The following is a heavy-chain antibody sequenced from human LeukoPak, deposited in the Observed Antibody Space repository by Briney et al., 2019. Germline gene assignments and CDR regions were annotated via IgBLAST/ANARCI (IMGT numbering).Heavy chain of an antibody. CDR2: INWNGGST. J-gene: IGHJ4*02. V-gene: IGHV3-20*04. CDR3: ARDVPHDILTDWGYFDY. CDR1: GFTFDDYG. Sequence: GGSLRLSCAASGFTFDDYGMSWVRQAPGKGLEWVSGINWNGGSTGYADSVKGRFTISRDNAKNSLYLQMNSLRAEDTALYYCARDVPHDILTDWGYFDYWGQGTLVTVSS. D-gene: IGHD3-9*01.